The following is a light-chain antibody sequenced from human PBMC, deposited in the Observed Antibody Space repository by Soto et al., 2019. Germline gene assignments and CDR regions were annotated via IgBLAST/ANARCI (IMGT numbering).Light chain of an antibody. Sequence: QSVLTQPPSVSGAPGQRVTISCTGRSSNIGTGYDVHWYQQLPGTAPKLLIYGNTNRPSGVPDRFSGSKSGTSASLAITGLQAEDEADYYCQSWDSSLSGVVFGGGTKLTVL. CDR1: SSNIGTGYD. CDR3: QSWDSSLSGVV. V-gene: IGLV1-40*01. J-gene: IGLJ3*02. CDR2: GNT.